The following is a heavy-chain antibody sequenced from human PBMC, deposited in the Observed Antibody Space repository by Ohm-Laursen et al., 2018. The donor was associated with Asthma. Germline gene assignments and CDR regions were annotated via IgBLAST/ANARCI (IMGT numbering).Heavy chain of an antibody. V-gene: IGHV3-7*01. J-gene: IGHJ4*02. Sequence: SLRLSCAASGFTFSSYWMTWVRQAPGKGLEWVANIKPDVSEKYYVDSVKGRFTISRDNAKNSLYLQMNSLRDEDTAVYYCARGGSRFEYWGQGTLVTVSS. D-gene: IGHD2-15*01. CDR2: IKPDVSEK. CDR3: ARGGSRFEY. CDR1: GFTFSSYW.